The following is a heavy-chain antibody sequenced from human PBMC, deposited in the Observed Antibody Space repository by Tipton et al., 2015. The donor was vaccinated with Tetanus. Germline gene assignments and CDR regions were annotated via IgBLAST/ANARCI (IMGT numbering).Heavy chain of an antibody. Sequence: GLVKPSETLSLTCTVSGGSISSYYWSWIRQPPGRGLEWIGEIYDSDSTVYNPPLKSRVAISMDTSKNQFTLKLNSVTAADTAVYYCARRNLSLAGFDYWGPGTLVTVSS. CDR2: IYDSDST. D-gene: IGHD6-19*01. V-gene: IGHV4-59*08. CDR3: ARRNLSLAGFDY. J-gene: IGHJ4*02. CDR1: GGSISSYY.